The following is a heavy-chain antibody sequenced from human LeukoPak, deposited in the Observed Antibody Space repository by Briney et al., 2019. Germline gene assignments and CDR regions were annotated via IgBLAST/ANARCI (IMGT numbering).Heavy chain of an antibody. CDR2: VKRDGSEK. J-gene: IGHJ3*02. D-gene: IGHD3-9*01. Sequence: QSGGSLRLSCAASGFTFSSYWMSWVRQAPGKGLEWVANVKRDGSEKYYVDSVKGRFTIYRDNAKNTLYLQMNSLRDEDTAVYYCARDCDILTGYSPAFDIWGQGTMVTVSS. CDR3: ARDCDILTGYSPAFDI. CDR1: GFTFSSYW. V-gene: IGHV3-7*01.